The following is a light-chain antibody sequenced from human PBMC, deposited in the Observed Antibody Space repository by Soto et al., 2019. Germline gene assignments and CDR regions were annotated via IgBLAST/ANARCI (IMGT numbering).Light chain of an antibody. CDR3: CSSAGRSTVI. CDR2: DVS. Sequence: QSALTQPRSVYGSPGQSVTISCTGTSRDVGAYNYVSWYQQHPGKAPKLIIYDVSKWLSGVPDRFSGSKSGNTASLTISGLQAEDEADYYWCSSAGRSTVIFGGGTKLTVL. CDR1: SRDVGAYNY. V-gene: IGLV2-11*01. J-gene: IGLJ2*01.